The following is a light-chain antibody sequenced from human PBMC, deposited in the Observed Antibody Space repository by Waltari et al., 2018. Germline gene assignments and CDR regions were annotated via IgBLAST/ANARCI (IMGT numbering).Light chain of an antibody. V-gene: IGLV2-14*01. Sequence: QSALTQPASVSGSPGQSITISCTGTSSHVGGYHYVAWYQQHPGKAPKLMIYEVSNRPSGLSNRFSGSKSGNTASLTISGLQAEDEADYYCSSYTTSSTVVFGGGTKLTVL. CDR3: SSYTTSSTVV. CDR1: SSHVGGYHY. CDR2: EVS. J-gene: IGLJ3*02.